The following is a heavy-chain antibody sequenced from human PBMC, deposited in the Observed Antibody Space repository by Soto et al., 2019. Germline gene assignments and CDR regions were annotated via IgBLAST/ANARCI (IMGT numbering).Heavy chain of an antibody. Sequence: EVQLVESGGGLVQPGGSLRLSCAASGFTFSGYWMSWVRQAPGKGLEWVANIKQDGSEKYYVDSVKGRFTISRDNAKNSLYLQMNSLRAEDTAVYYCARDNGDYVFDYFDYWGQGTLVTVSS. V-gene: IGHV3-7*05. CDR1: GFTFSGYW. J-gene: IGHJ4*02. CDR2: IKQDGSEK. D-gene: IGHD4-17*01. CDR3: ARDNGDYVFDYFDY.